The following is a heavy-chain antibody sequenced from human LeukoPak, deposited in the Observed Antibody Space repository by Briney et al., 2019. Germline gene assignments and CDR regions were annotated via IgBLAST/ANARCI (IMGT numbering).Heavy chain of an antibody. D-gene: IGHD1-26*01. CDR1: GGSFSGYY. Sequence: SETLSLTCAVYGGSFSGYYWSWIRQPPGKGLEWIGEINHSGSTNYNPSLKRRVTISVDTSKNQFSLKLSSVTAADTAVYYCARAIQPLIRVGAGRYFDYWGQGTLVTVSS. CDR2: INHSGST. V-gene: IGHV4-34*01. J-gene: IGHJ4*02. CDR3: ARAIQPLIRVGAGRYFDY.